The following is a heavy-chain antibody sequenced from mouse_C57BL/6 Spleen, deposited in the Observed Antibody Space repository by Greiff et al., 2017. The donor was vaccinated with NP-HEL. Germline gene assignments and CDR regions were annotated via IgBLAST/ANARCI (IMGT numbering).Heavy chain of an antibody. D-gene: IGHD1-1*01. CDR3: AIYYYGSKHFDY. Sequence: VQLQQPGAELVRPGSSVKLSCKASGYTFTSYWMHWVKQRPIQGLEWIGNIDPSDSETHYNQKFKDKATLTVDKSSSTAYMQLSSLTSEDSAVYYCAIYYYGSKHFDYWGQGTTLTVSS. CDR1: GYTFTSYW. CDR2: IDPSDSET. J-gene: IGHJ2*01. V-gene: IGHV1-52*01.